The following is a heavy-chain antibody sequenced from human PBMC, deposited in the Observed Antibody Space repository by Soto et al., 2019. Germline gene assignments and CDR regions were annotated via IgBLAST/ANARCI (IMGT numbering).Heavy chain of an antibody. CDR3: ARDRPARASGYPLSARYYYYAMDL. D-gene: IGHD5-12*01. J-gene: IGHJ6*02. Sequence: QVQLQESAPGLVKPSETLSLTCTVSGGSISSYCWSWIRQPPGKGMEWIGCIYYNGSTTYNPSLKSRVTMSVHTSKNQFSLKLSSVTAADTAVYYCARDRPARASGYPLSARYYYYAMDLWGQATTVTVS. CDR1: GGSISSYC. V-gene: IGHV4-59*01. CDR2: IYYNGST.